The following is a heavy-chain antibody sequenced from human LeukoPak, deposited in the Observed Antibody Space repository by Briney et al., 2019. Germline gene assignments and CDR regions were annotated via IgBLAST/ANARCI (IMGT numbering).Heavy chain of an antibody. D-gene: IGHD6-19*01. CDR3: ARRAIAVAGTVRSGFDY. CDR1: GYTFTGYY. Sequence: ASVKVSCKASGYTFTGYYMHWVRQAPGQGLEWMGRINPNSGGTNYAQKFQGRVTMTRDTSISTAYMELSRLRSDDTAVYYCARRAIAVAGTVRSGFDYWGQGTLVTVSS. J-gene: IGHJ4*02. V-gene: IGHV1-2*06. CDR2: INPNSGGT.